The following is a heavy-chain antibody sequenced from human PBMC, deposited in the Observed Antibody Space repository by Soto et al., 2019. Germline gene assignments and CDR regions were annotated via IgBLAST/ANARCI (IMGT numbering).Heavy chain of an antibody. D-gene: IGHD6-6*01. CDR2: ILHDGSEI. CDR1: GFTFSRYG. J-gene: IGHJ4*02. V-gene: IGHV3-30*03. CDR3: ATRRPFDY. Sequence: PGGSLRLSCAASGFTFSRYGMHWARQAPGKGLEWVAVILHDGSEIHYGDSVRGRFTISRDNSKNTLYLQMNSLRVEDTAVYYCATRRPFDYWGQGTLVTVSS.